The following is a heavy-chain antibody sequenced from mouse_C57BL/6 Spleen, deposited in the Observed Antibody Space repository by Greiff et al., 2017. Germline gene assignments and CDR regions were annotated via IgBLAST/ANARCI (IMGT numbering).Heavy chain of an antibody. Sequence: QVQLQQPGAELVKPGASVKLSCKASGYTFTSYWMQWVKQRPGQGLEWIGEIDPSDSYTNYNQKFKGKATLTVDTSSSTAYMQLSSLTSEDSAVYDCARASTYYSNYDWYFDVRGTGTTVTVSS. J-gene: IGHJ1*03. D-gene: IGHD2-5*01. CDR1: GYTFTSYW. CDR3: ARASTYYSNYDWYFDV. V-gene: IGHV1-50*01. CDR2: IDPSDSYT.